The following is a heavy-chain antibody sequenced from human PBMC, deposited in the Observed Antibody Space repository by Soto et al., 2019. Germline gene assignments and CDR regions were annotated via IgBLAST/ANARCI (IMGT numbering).Heavy chain of an antibody. Sequence: GGSLRLSCAASGFRFSDYSMNWVRQAPGRGLEWVSYISSSSFTIHYADSVEGRFAISRDNAKNSLYLQMNSLRVEDTAVYYCARQGYDFWSGTGGFDPWGQGTLVTVSS. CDR1: GFRFSDYS. D-gene: IGHD3-3*01. J-gene: IGHJ5*02. CDR2: ISSSSFTI. V-gene: IGHV3-48*01. CDR3: ARQGYDFWSGTGGFDP.